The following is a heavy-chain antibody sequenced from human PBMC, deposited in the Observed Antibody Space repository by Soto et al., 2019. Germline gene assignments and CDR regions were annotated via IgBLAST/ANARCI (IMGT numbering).Heavy chain of an antibody. J-gene: IGHJ3*02. CDR3: ARHSSSAVDAFDI. D-gene: IGHD6-13*01. CDR2: IYHSGST. V-gene: IGHV4-30-2*01. Sequence: PSETLSLTCAVSGGSISSCGYSWSWIRQPPGKGLEWIGYIYHSGSTYYNPSLKSRVTISVDRSKNQFSLKLSSVTAADTAVYYCARHSSSAVDAFDIWGQGTMVTVS. CDR1: GGSISSCGYS.